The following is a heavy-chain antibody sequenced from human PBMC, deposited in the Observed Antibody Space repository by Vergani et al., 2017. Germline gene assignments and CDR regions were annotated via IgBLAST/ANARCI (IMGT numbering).Heavy chain of an antibody. V-gene: IGHV4-31*03. J-gene: IGHJ3*02. CDR3: ASLRSGGSPYDAFDI. CDR1: GGSISSGGYY. CDR2: IYYSGST. D-gene: IGHD2-15*01. Sequence: QLQLQESGPGLVKPSETLSLTCTVSGGSISSGGYYWSWIRQHPGKGLEWIGYIYYSGSTYYNPSLKSRVTISVDTSKNQFSLKLSSVTAADTAVYYCASLRSGGSPYDAFDIWGQGTMVTVSS.